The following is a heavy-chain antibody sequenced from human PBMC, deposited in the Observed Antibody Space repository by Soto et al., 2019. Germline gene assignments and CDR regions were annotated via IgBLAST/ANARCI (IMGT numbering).Heavy chain of an antibody. Sequence: EVQLVESGGSLVQPGGSLRLSCAASGFTFSGYWMSWVRQVPGKGLEWVANIKQDGSEKYYVDSVKGRFTISRDNAKNSLYLLMNSLRAEDTAVYYCAKNNRYCSSTNCFVFDYWGQGTLVTVSS. V-gene: IGHV3-7*01. CDR3: AKNNRYCSSTNCFVFDY. CDR1: GFTFSGYW. D-gene: IGHD2-2*01. CDR2: IKQDGSEK. J-gene: IGHJ4*02.